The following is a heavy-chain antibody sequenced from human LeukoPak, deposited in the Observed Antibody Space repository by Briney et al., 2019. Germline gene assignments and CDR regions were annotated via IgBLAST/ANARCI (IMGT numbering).Heavy chain of an antibody. CDR3: AKTNLVATNWFDP. V-gene: IGHV4-59*08. D-gene: IGHD5-12*01. CDR2: IYYSGST. J-gene: IGHJ5*02. Sequence: SETLSLACTVSGGSISGYYWSWIRQPPGKGLEWIGYIYYSGSTNYNPSLKSRVTISVDTSKNQFSLKLSSVTAADTAVYYCAKTNLVATNWFDPWGQGTLVTVSS. CDR1: GGSISGYY.